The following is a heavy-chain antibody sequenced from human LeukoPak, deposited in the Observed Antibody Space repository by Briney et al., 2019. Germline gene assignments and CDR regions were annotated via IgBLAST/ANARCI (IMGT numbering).Heavy chain of an antibody. Sequence: SETLSLTCTVSGGTISSYYWSWIRQPPGKGVEWIGYIYYSGSPNYNPSLKSRVTISVDTSKKQSSLKLSSVTAADTAVYYCARGTVTTSMKAFDIWGQGTMVTVSS. CDR3: ARGTVTTSMKAFDI. D-gene: IGHD4-17*01. CDR2: IYYSGSP. CDR1: GGTISSYY. J-gene: IGHJ3*02. V-gene: IGHV4-59*08.